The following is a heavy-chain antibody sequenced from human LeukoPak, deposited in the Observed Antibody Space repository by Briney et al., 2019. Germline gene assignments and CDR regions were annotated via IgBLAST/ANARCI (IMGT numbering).Heavy chain of an antibody. CDR3: TTYPITMVRGVLITA. Sequence: GGSLRLSCAASGFTFSSYAMSWVRQAPGKGLEWVSAISGSGGSTYYADSVKGRFTISRDNSKNTLYLQMNSLRAEDTAVYYCTTYPITMVRGVLITAWGQGTLVTVSS. J-gene: IGHJ5*02. CDR1: GFTFSSYA. CDR2: ISGSGGST. D-gene: IGHD3-10*01. V-gene: IGHV3-23*01.